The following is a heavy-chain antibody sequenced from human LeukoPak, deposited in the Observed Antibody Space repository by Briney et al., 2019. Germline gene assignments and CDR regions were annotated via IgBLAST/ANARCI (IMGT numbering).Heavy chain of an antibody. J-gene: IGHJ4*02. CDR2: IWYDGSNK. CDR1: GFTFSSYG. V-gene: IGHV3-33*08. Sequence: GRSLRLSCAASGFTFSSYGMHWVRQAPGKGLEWVAVIWYDGSNKYYADSVEGRFTISRDNSKNTLYLQMNSLRAEDTAVYYCARTGSTSSPFDYWGQGTLVTVSS. D-gene: IGHD2-2*01. CDR3: ARTGSTSSPFDY.